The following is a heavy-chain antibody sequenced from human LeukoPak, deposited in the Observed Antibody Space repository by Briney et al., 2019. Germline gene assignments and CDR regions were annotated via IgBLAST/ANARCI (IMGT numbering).Heavy chain of an antibody. CDR3: ARDISYYDILTGYLGGALDY. Sequence: EGSLRLSCAASGFTFSDYYMSWIRQAPGKGLEWVSYISSSGSTIYYADSVKGRFTISRDNAKNSLYLQMNSLRAEDTAVYYCARDISYYDILTGYLGGALDYWGQGTLVNVSS. V-gene: IGHV3-11*01. D-gene: IGHD3-9*01. CDR1: GFTFSDYY. J-gene: IGHJ4*02. CDR2: ISSSGSTI.